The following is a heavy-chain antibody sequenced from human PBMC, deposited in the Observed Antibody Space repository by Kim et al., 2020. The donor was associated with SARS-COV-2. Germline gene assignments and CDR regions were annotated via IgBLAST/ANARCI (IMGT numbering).Heavy chain of an antibody. V-gene: IGHV3-30*04. CDR2: ISYDGDKT. Sequence: GGSLRLSCAASGFTFSRHAMHWVRQSPGKGLEWVALISYDGDKTYYADSVMGRFTISRDNSKNTLYLEMNSLTTDDMALYYCARDFSFNSCFDYFDFWG. J-gene: IGHJ4*01. CDR1: GFTFSRHA. CDR3: ARDFSFNSCFDYFDF. D-gene: IGHD5-12*01.